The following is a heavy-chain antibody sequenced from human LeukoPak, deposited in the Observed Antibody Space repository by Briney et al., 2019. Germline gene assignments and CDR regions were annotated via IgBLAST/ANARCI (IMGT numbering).Heavy chain of an antibody. J-gene: IGHJ3*02. CDR3: ARQMGSYDAFDI. V-gene: IGHV4-39*01. D-gene: IGHD1-26*01. CDR1: GGSISSSSSYY. Sequence: TSETLSLTCTVSGGSISSSSSYYWGWIRQPPGKGLEWIGSIYYSGSTYYNPSLKSRVTISVDTSKNQFSLKLSSVTAADTAVFYCARQMGSYDAFDIWGQGTMVTVSS. CDR2: IYYSGST.